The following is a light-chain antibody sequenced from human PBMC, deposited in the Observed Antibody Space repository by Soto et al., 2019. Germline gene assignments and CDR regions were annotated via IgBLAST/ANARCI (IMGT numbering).Light chain of an antibody. CDR3: GTWDSSLTAFV. CDR2: DNY. Sequence: QSVLTQPPSISAAPGQKVTISCSGSGSNIGNNYVSWYQQLPGTAPKLLIYDNYKRPSGVPDRISGSKSGTSATLGITGLQTGDEADYYCGTWDSSLTAFVFGTGTKVTVL. J-gene: IGLJ1*01. V-gene: IGLV1-51*01. CDR1: GSNIGNNY.